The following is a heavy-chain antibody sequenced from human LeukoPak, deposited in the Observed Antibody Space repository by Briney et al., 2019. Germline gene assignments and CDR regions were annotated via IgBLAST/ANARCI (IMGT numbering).Heavy chain of an antibody. J-gene: IGHJ4*02. Sequence: GASLKVSCKASGYTFTGHYTHWVRQAPGQGLEWMGWINPNNGDTNYEQNFQGRGTMTRDTSSSTVYMELSSLRSDDTAVYYCARDRGPNWWGSFDFWGQGTLVTVSS. CDR2: INPNNGDT. CDR3: ARDRGPNWWGSFDF. D-gene: IGHD3-16*01. V-gene: IGHV1-2*02. CDR1: GYTFTGHY.